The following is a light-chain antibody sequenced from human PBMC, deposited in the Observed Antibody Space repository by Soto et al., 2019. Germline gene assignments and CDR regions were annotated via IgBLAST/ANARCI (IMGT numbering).Light chain of an antibody. Sequence: EIVLTQSPGTLSLSPGERATLSCRASQSLSSTYLVWYQQKPGQAPRLLIYGASSRATGIPDRFSGSGSGTDFTLTISRLEPEDFAVYYCQQHGSSPFTFGPGTKVDIK. V-gene: IGKV3-20*01. CDR3: QQHGSSPFT. CDR2: GAS. CDR1: QSLSSTY. J-gene: IGKJ3*01.